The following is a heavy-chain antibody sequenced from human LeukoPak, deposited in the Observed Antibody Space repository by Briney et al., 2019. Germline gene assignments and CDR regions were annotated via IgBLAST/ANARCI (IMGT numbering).Heavy chain of an antibody. CDR3: AKDGAAAGSHYYYGMDV. CDR2: ISYDGSNK. CDR1: GFTFSSYG. V-gene: IGHV3-30*18. D-gene: IGHD6-13*01. Sequence: GRSLRLSCAASGFTFSSYGMHWVRQAPGKGLGWVAVISYDGSNKYYADSVKGRFTISRDNSKNTLYLQMNSLRAEDTAVYYCAKDGAAAGSHYYYGMDVWGQGTTVTVSS. J-gene: IGHJ6*02.